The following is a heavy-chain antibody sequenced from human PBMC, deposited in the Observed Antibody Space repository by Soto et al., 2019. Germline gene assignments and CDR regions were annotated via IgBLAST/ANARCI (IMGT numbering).Heavy chain of an antibody. J-gene: IGHJ3*02. V-gene: IGHV1-2*04. CDR1: GYTFTGYY. CDR3: AREGRCSTTSCYDSGYDQAFDI. Sequence: ASVKVSCKASGYTFTGYYMHWVRQAPGQGLEWMGWINPNSGGTNYAQKFQGWVTMTRDTSISTAYMELSRLRSDDTAVYYCAREGRCSTTSCYDSGYDQAFDICGQRTIVTVSS. D-gene: IGHD2-2*01. CDR2: INPNSGGT.